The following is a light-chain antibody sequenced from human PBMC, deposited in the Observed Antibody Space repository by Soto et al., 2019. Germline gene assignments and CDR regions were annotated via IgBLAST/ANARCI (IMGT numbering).Light chain of an antibody. Sequence: QSALTQPRSVSGSPGQSVTISCTGTSSDVGGYNYVSWYQQHPGKVPKLMIYDVSKRPSWVPDRFSVSKSGNTASLTISGLQAEDEADYYCCSYAGSYTHVFGSGTKLTVL. CDR1: SSDVGGYNY. J-gene: IGLJ1*01. CDR2: DVS. V-gene: IGLV2-11*01. CDR3: CSYAGSYTHV.